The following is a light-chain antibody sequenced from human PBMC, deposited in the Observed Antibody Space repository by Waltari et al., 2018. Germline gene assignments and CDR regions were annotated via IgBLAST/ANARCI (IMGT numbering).Light chain of an antibody. V-gene: IGLV6-57*03. J-gene: IGLJ3*02. Sequence: NFMLTQSHSASESPGKTVTISCTRTSGRVAANSMPWYQQRPGSAPTLVIYENNQRPSGVPDRFSGSIDSSSNSASLTISGLKTEDEADYYCQSYDNNIWLFGGGTKLTVL. CDR2: ENN. CDR3: QSYDNNIWL. CDR1: SGRVAANS.